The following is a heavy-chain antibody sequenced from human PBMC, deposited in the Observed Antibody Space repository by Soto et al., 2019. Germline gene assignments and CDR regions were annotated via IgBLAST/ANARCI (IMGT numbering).Heavy chain of an antibody. Sequence: PGGSRRRSWAASGFTFSSYAMSWVRQAPGKGLEWVSAISGSGGSTYYADSVKGRFTISRDNSKNTLYLQMNSLRAEDTAVYYCAKDYPIAVAGTPDAFDIWGQGTMVTVSS. CDR1: GFTFSSYA. CDR3: AKDYPIAVAGTPDAFDI. D-gene: IGHD6-19*01. J-gene: IGHJ3*02. V-gene: IGHV3-23*01. CDR2: ISGSGGST.